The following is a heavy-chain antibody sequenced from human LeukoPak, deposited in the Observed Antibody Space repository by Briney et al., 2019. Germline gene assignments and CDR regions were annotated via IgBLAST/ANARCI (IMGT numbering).Heavy chain of an antibody. Sequence: SETLSLTCAVSGGSISTGAFSWYWLRQTPGQGPEWIGYIYSSGSSYYNPSLQSRFIISVDTSKNQLSLRVTSVTAADTAVYFCATLVSTRYYFDYWGQGTLVTVSS. CDR3: ATLVSTRYYFDY. CDR1: GGSISTGAFS. J-gene: IGHJ4*02. D-gene: IGHD5/OR15-5a*01. CDR2: IYSSGSS. V-gene: IGHV4-30-4*07.